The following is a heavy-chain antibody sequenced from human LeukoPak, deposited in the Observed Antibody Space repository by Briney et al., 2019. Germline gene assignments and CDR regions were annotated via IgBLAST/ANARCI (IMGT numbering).Heavy chain of an antibody. V-gene: IGHV1-69*13. D-gene: IGHD3-22*01. CDR3: ARVALMYYYDSSGYDFDY. CDR2: IIPIFGTA. Sequence: ASVKVSCKASGGTFSSYAISWVRQAPGQGLEWMGGIIPIFGTANYAQKFQGRVTITADESTSTAYMELSSLRSEDTAVYHCARVALMYYYDSSGYDFDYWGQGTLVTVSS. CDR1: GGTFSSYA. J-gene: IGHJ4*02.